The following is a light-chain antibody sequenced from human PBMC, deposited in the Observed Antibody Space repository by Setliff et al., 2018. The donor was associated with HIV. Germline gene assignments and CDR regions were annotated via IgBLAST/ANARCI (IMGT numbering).Light chain of an antibody. CDR3: SSYAGSNNMI. V-gene: IGLV2-8*01. CDR1: SSDVGGYNY. J-gene: IGLJ2*01. Sequence: LTQPPSASGSPGQSVTISCTGTSSDVGGYNYVSWYQQHPGKAPQVMIYEVNKRPSGVPDRFSGSKSGNTASLTVPGLQADDEADYYCSSYAGSNNMIFGGGTKVTVL. CDR2: EVN.